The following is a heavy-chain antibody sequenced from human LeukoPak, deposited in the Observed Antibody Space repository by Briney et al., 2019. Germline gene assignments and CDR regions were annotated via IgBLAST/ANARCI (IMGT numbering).Heavy chain of an antibody. D-gene: IGHD6-19*01. J-gene: IGHJ5*02. CDR2: MNPNRGNT. V-gene: IGHV1-8*01. Sequence: ASVKVSCKASGYTFTSYDINWVRQATGQGLEWMGWMNPNRGNTGYAQKFQGRVTMTRNTSISTAYTELSSLRSEDTVVYYCATDRGIAVAVTWGQGTLVTVSS. CDR3: ATDRGIAVAVT. CDR1: GYTFTSYD.